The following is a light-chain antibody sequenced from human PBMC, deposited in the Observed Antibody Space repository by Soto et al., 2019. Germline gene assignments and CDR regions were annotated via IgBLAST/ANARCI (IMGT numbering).Light chain of an antibody. Sequence: QSALTQPPSVSAAPGQXVTISCSGSSSDIGRNYVSWYKHLPRTAPKLLIYENYKRPSGIPDRFSGSKSGTSATLGITGLQTGDEADYYCGTWDSSLTTFVFGTGTKVTVL. CDR2: ENY. J-gene: IGLJ1*01. CDR1: SSDIGRNY. V-gene: IGLV1-51*02. CDR3: GTWDSSLTTFV.